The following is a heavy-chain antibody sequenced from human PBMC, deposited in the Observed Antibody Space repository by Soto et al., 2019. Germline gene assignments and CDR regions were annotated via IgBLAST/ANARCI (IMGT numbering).Heavy chain of an antibody. CDR2: IYYSGST. CDR1: GGSISSYY. Sequence: RSLTCTVSGGSISSYYWSWIRQPPGKGLEWIGYIYYSGSTNYNPSLKSRVTISVDTSKNQFSLKLSSVTAADTAVYYCARDGAYRGDAFDIWGQGTMVTVSS. V-gene: IGHV4-59*01. CDR3: ARDGAYRGDAFDI. J-gene: IGHJ3*02. D-gene: IGHD3-16*01.